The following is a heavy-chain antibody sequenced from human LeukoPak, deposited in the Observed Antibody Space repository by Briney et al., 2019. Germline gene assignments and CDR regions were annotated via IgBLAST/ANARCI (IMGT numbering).Heavy chain of an antibody. CDR1: GGSFSGYY. D-gene: IGHD5-18*01. Sequence: SETLSLTCAVYGGSFSGYYWSWIRQPPGKGLEWIGEINHSGSTNYNPSLKSRVTISVDTSKNQFSLKLSSVTAADTAVYYCARGVVDTAMAHYYYGMDVWGQGTTVTVSS. J-gene: IGHJ6*02. V-gene: IGHV4-34*01. CDR3: ARGVVDTAMAHYYYGMDV. CDR2: INHSGST.